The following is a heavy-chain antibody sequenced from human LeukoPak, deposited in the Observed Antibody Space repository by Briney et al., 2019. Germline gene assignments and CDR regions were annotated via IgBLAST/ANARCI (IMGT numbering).Heavy chain of an antibody. V-gene: IGHV3-23*01. D-gene: IGHD3-9*01. CDR3: AKDGLRYFDWQGYYFGY. CDR2: ISGSGGST. CDR1: GFTFSSYA. J-gene: IGHJ4*02. Sequence: GGSLRLSCAASGFTFSSYAMSWVRQAPGKGLEWVSAISGSGGSTYYADSVKGRFTISRDNSKNTLYLQMNSLRAEDTAVYYCAKDGLRYFDWQGYYFGYWGQGTLVTVSS.